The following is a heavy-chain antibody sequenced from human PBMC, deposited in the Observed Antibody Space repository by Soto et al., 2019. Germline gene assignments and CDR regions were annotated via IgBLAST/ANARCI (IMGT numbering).Heavy chain of an antibody. CDR2: MSHDGSKE. J-gene: IGHJ6*02. D-gene: IGHD4-17*01. V-gene: IGHV3-30*03. Sequence: GGSLRLSCVASGFSLSSYAFHWVRQAPGKGLEWVAFMSHDGSKEQYRDSVKGRFSISRDNFKSKSYMQMTNLRREDTATYYCARESDYSRGYNYYGLDVWGQGTTVTVSS. CDR1: GFSLSSYA. CDR3: ARESDYSRGYNYYGLDV.